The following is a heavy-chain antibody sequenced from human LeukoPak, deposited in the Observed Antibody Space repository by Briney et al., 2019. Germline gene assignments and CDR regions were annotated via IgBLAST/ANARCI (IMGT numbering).Heavy chain of an antibody. D-gene: IGHD3-10*01. V-gene: IGHV3-7*01. CDR3: ARGLAVSPMAPISDN. CDR1: GFTFSNYR. Sequence: GGALRLSCAASGFTFSNYRMSWVRQAPGKGLEGVANIRQYSGDSRYVDSVRGRFTISRDNPDNSLYLQMNSLRVEDTAIYYCARGLAVSPMAPISDNWGQGTLVTVSS. CDR2: IRQYSGDS. J-gene: IGHJ4*02.